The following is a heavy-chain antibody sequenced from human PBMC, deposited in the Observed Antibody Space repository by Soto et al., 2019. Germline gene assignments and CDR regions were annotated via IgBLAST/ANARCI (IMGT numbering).Heavy chain of an antibody. J-gene: IGHJ3*02. D-gene: IGHD5-12*01. CDR3: ARDAFGSGYAHAFDI. CDR2: IWYDGSNK. V-gene: IGHV3-33*01. Sequence: GGSLRLSCAASGFTFSSYGMHWVRQAPGKGLEWVAVIWYDGSNKYYADSVKGRFTISRENSKNTLYLQMNSLRAEDTAVHYCARDAFGSGYAHAFDIWGQGTMVTVSS. CDR1: GFTFSSYG.